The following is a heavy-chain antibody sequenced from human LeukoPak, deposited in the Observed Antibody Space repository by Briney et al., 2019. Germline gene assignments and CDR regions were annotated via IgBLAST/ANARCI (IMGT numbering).Heavy chain of an antibody. V-gene: IGHV4-34*01. J-gene: IGHJ5*02. CDR3: ARGSGWVSSSWYPNWFDP. CDR2: INHSGST. CDR1: GGSFSGYY. Sequence: PSETLSLTCAVYGGSFSGYYWSWIRQPPGKGLEWIGEINHSGSTNYNPSLKSRVTISVDTSKNQFSLKLSSVTAADTAVYYCARGSGWVSSSWYPNWFDPWGQGTLVTVSS. D-gene: IGHD6-13*01.